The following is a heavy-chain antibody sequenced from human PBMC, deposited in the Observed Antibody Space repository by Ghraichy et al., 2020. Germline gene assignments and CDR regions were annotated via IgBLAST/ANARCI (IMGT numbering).Heavy chain of an antibody. D-gene: IGHD2-8*01. Sequence: GGSLRLSCAASGFTFSSYAMHWVRQAPGKGLEWVAVISYDGSNKYYADSVKGRFTISRDNSKNTLYLQMNSLRAEDTAVYYCARVKVYSEIFDAFDIWGQGTMVTVSS. CDR1: GFTFSSYA. CDR2: ISYDGSNK. V-gene: IGHV3-30*04. J-gene: IGHJ3*02. CDR3: ARVKVYSEIFDAFDI.